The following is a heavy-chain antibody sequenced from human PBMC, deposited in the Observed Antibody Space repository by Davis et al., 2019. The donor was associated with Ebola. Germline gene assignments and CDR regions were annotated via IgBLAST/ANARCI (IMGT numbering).Heavy chain of an antibody. Sequence: SETLSLTCTVSGGSISSYYWSWIRQPPGKGLEWIGEIYHSGSTNYNPSLKSRVTISVDKSKNQFSLKLSSVTAADTAVYYCARGSAAGVYFDYWGQGTLVTVSS. CDR2: IYHSGST. D-gene: IGHD6-13*01. J-gene: IGHJ4*02. V-gene: IGHV4-59*12. CDR1: GGSISSYY. CDR3: ARGSAAGVYFDY.